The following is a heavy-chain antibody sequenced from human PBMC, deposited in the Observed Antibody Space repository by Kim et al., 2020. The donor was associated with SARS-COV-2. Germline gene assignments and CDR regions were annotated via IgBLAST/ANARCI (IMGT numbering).Heavy chain of an antibody. D-gene: IGHD4-17*01. J-gene: IGHJ3*02. V-gene: IGHV1-69*06. Sequence: SVKVSCKASGGTFSSYAISWVRQAPGQGLEWMGGIIPIFGTANYAQKFQGRVTITADKSTSTAYMELSSLRSEDTAVYYCAGSTVTTRGGAFDIWGQGTMVTVSS. CDR1: GGTFSSYA. CDR2: IIPIFGTA. CDR3: AGSTVTTRGGAFDI.